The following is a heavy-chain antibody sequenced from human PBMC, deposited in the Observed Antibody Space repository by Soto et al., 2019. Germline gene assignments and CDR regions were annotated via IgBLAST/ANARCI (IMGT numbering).Heavy chain of an antibody. V-gene: IGHV4-39*02. J-gene: IGHJ5*02. CDR3: AREPLGAILTIPINWFDP. Sequence: QLQLQESGPGLVKPSETLSLTCTVSGGSISSSSYYWGWIRQPPGKGLEWIGSIYYSGSTYYNPSLKSRVTISVDTSKNQFSLKLSSVTAADTAVYYCAREPLGAILTIPINWFDPWGQGTLVTVSS. CDR1: GGSISSSSYY. CDR2: IYYSGST. D-gene: IGHD3-9*01.